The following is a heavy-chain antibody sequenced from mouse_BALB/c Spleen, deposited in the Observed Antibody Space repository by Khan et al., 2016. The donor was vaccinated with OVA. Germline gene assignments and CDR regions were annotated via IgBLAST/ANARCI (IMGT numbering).Heavy chain of an antibody. D-gene: IGHD1-1*02. CDR3: TRSGYGAFAY. CDR2: INPNNGVT. Sequence: VKLLESGAELVKPGASVRLSCKASGYTFTSYYLYWVKQRPGQGLEWIGDINPNNGVTNFNEKFKNKATLTVDKSSSTAYMQLSSLTSEDSAVYYCTRSGYGAFAYWGQGTLVTVSA. V-gene: IGHV1S81*02. J-gene: IGHJ3*01. CDR1: GYTFTSYY.